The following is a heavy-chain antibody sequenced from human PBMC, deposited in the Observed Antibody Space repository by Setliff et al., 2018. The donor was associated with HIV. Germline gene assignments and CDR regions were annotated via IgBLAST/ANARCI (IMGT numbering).Heavy chain of an antibody. D-gene: IGHD3-16*01. Sequence: VGSLRLSCAASGFTFSSFAMSWVRQAPGKGLEWVSGISGSGGSTYYADSVKGRFTISRDNSKNTLYLQMNSLRAEDTAVYFCAKDDYVWGNPFDYWGQGTLVTVSS. J-gene: IGHJ4*02. CDR3: AKDDYVWGNPFDY. V-gene: IGHV3-23*01. CDR2: ISGSGGST. CDR1: GFTFSSFA.